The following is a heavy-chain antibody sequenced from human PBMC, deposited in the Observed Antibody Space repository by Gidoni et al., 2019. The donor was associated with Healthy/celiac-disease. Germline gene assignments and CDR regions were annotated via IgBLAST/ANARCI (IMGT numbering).Heavy chain of an antibody. CDR1: GFTFSSYA. CDR3: AKYIVVVPAARFYYYYYYGMDV. CDR2: IGSSGGST. J-gene: IGHJ6*02. D-gene: IGHD2-2*01. V-gene: IGHV3-23*01. Sequence: EVQLLDSGGGLVQPRGSLILSCADSGFTFSSYAMSWVCQAPGKGLGCVSAIGSSGGSTYYADSMKGRFTISRDNSKNTLYLQMNSLRAEDTAVYYCAKYIVVVPAARFYYYYYYGMDVWGQGTTVTVSS.